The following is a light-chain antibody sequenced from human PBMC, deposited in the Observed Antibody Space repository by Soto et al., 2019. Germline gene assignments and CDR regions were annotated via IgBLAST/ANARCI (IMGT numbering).Light chain of an antibody. CDR2: SNN. CDR1: NSKIGSNY. CDR3: AAWDDSLSGYV. J-gene: IGLJ1*01. Sequence: QSVLTQPPSASGTPGQRVTISCSGSNSKIGSNYVYWYQQLPGTAPKLLIYSNNQRPSGVPDRFSGSKSGTSASLAISGLRSEDEADYYCAAWDDSLSGYVFGTGTKVTVL. V-gene: IGLV1-47*02.